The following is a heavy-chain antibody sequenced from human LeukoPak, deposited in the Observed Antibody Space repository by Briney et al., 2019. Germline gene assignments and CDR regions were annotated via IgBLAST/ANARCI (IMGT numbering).Heavy chain of an antibody. J-gene: IGHJ5*02. D-gene: IGHD3-10*01. CDR3: ARGLPPGQTLLWFGEPQRENWFDP. V-gene: IGHV4-4*07. CDR1: GGSISSYY. Sequence: SETLSLTCTVSGGSISSYYWSWIRQPAGKGLEWIGRIYTSGSTNYNPSLKSRVTMSVDTFKNQFSLKLSSVTAADTAVYYCARGLPPGQTLLWFGEPQRENWFDPWGQGTLVTVSS. CDR2: IYTSGST.